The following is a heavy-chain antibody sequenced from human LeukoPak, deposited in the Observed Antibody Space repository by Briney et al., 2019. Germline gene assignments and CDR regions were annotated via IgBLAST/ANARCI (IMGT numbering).Heavy chain of an antibody. CDR3: ARDPRGWQQLVRGAFDI. CDR1: GGSISSYY. J-gene: IGHJ3*02. Sequence: SETLPLTCTVSGGSISSYYWSWIRQPAGKGLEWIGRIYTSGSTNYNPSLKSRVTMSVDTSKNQFSLKLSSVTAADTAVYYCARDPRGWQQLVRGAFDIWGQGTMVTVSS. D-gene: IGHD6-13*01. CDR2: IYTSGST. V-gene: IGHV4-4*07.